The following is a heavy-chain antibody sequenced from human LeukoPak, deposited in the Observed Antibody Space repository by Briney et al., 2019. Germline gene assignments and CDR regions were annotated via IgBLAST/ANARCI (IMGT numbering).Heavy chain of an antibody. J-gene: IGHJ4*02. CDR2: ISNSGSPI. V-gene: IGHV3-48*03. Sequence: GGSLRLSCAASGFTFSSYEMNWVRQAPGKGLEWVSYISNSGSPIHYADSVKGRFTISRDNAKKSLYLQMNSLRAEDTAVYCCARDQGSSWYFDYWGQGILVTVSS. CDR3: ARDQGSSWYFDY. CDR1: GFTFSSYE. D-gene: IGHD6-13*01.